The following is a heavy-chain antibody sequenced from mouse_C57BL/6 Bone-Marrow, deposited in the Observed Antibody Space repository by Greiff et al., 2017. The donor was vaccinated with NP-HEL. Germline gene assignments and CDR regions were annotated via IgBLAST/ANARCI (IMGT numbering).Heavy chain of an antibody. J-gene: IGHJ4*01. CDR3: ARGSNPLYYYAMDY. CDR1: GYTFTSYG. D-gene: IGHD2-5*01. CDR2: IYPRSGNT. V-gene: IGHV1-81*01. Sequence: VKLVESGAELARPGASVKLSCKASGYTFTSYGISWVKQRTGQGLEWIGEIYPRSGNTYYNEKFKGKATLTADKSSSTAYMELRSLTSEDSAVYFCARGSNPLYYYAMDYWGQGTSVTVSS.